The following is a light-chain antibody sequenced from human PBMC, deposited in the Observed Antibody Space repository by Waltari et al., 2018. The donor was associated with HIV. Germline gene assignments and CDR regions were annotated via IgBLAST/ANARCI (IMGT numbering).Light chain of an antibody. V-gene: IGLV2-14*01. CDR3: SSYTSSDTVV. J-gene: IGLJ2*01. CDR2: EVS. Sequence: QSALTQPASVSGSPGQSITISCTGTSSDVGGYNYVSWYQQHPGKAPKLMIYEVSNRPSGVSNLCSGSKSGNTASLTISGLQAEDESNYYCSSYTSSDTVVFGGGTKLTVL. CDR1: SSDVGGYNY.